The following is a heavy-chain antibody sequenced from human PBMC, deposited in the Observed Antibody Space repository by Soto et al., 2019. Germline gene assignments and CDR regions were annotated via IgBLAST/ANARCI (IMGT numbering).Heavy chain of an antibody. V-gene: IGHV3-9*01. CDR3: AKDQLTDYYDSSGFI. Sequence: EVQLVESGGGLVQPGRSLRLSCAASGFTFDDYAMHWVRQAPVKGLEWVSGMSWTSGSIGYADSVQGRFTMSRDNAKNSLYLQMNSLRAEDTALYYCAKDQLTDYYDSSGFIWGQGTTVTVSS. D-gene: IGHD3-22*01. CDR2: MSWTSGSI. CDR1: GFTFDDYA. J-gene: IGHJ6*02.